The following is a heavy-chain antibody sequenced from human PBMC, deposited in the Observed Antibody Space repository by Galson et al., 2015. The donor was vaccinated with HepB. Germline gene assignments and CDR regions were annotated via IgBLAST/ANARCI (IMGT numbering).Heavy chain of an antibody. CDR2: IRYDGSNK. V-gene: IGHV3-30*02. J-gene: IGHJ4*02. CDR1: GFTFSSYG. CDR3: AKWPDCSGGSCLDY. D-gene: IGHD2-15*01. Sequence: SLRLSCAASGFTFSSYGMHWVRQAPGKGLEWVAFIRYDGSNKYYADSVKGRFTISRDNSKNTLYLQMNSLRAEDTAVYYCAKWPDCSGGSCLDYWGQGTLVTVSS.